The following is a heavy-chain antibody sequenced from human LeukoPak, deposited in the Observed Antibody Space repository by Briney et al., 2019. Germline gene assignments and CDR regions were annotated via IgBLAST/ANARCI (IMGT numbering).Heavy chain of an antibody. J-gene: IGHJ4*02. D-gene: IGHD2-2*01. CDR2: INTDGSST. Sequence: GGSLRLSCAASGFTFSNYWMHWVRQAPGKGLEWVSRINTDGSSTTYADSVKGRFTISRDNTKNTLYLQMNSLRAEDTAVYYCGRGFPAVPAALSDHWGQGTLVTVSS. CDR1: GFTFSNYW. CDR3: GRGFPAVPAALSDH. V-gene: IGHV3-74*01.